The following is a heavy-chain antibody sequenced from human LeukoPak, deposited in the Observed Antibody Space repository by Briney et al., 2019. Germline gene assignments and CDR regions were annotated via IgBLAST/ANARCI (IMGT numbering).Heavy chain of an antibody. Sequence: SETLSLTCAVYGGSFRDFYWTWIRQPPGKGLEWIGEINHSGSTNYNPSLESRVTISIDTSKNQFSLKLSSVTAADTAVYYCARRGYCSGGTCYPYYFDYWGQGTLVTVSS. D-gene: IGHD2-15*01. J-gene: IGHJ4*02. CDR3: ARRGYCSGGTCYPYYFDY. CDR2: INHSGST. CDR1: GGSFRDFY. V-gene: IGHV4-34*01.